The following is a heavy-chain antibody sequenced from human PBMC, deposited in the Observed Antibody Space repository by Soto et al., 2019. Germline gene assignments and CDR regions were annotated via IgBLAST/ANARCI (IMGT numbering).Heavy chain of an antibody. CDR1: GDSVSSNSAA. D-gene: IGHD1-26*01. CDR2: TYYRSKWYN. J-gene: IGHJ6*02. CDR3: ARDPLSSGGIYYYYGMDV. V-gene: IGHV6-1*01. Sequence: SQTLSLTCAISGDSVSSNSAAWNWIRQSPSRGLEWLGRTYYRSKWYNDYAVSVKSRITINPDTSKNQFSLQLSSVTPEDTAVYYCARDPLSSGGIYYYYGMDVWGQGTTVTVSS.